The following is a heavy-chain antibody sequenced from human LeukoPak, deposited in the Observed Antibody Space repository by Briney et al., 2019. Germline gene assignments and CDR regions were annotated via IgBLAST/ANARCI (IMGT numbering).Heavy chain of an antibody. CDR3: ARDLAMYYYDSSGCLDY. CDR2: IWYDGSNK. J-gene: IGHJ4*02. CDR1: GFTFSSYA. D-gene: IGHD3-22*01. Sequence: PGGSLRLSCAASGFTFSSYAMHWVRQAPGKGLEWVAVIWYDGSNKYYADSVKGRFTISRDNSKNTLYLQMSSLRAEDTAVYYCARDLAMYYYDSSGCLDYWGQGTLVTVSS. V-gene: IGHV3-33*08.